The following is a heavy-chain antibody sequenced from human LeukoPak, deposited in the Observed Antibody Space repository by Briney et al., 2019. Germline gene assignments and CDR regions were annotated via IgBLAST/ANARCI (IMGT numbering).Heavy chain of an antibody. J-gene: IGHJ4*02. Sequence: SETLSLTCTVSGGSISSSSYYWGWIRQPPGKGLEWIGSIYYSGSTYYNPSLKSRVTISVDTSKNQFSLKLSSVTAADTAVYYCARQYFLILSLYYFDYWGQGTLVTVSS. CDR2: IYYSGST. V-gene: IGHV4-39*01. D-gene: IGHD3-10*02. CDR1: GGSISSSSYY. CDR3: ARQYFLILSLYYFDY.